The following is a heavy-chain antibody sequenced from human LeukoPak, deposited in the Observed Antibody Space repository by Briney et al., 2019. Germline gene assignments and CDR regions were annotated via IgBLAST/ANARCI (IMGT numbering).Heavy chain of an antibody. D-gene: IGHD6-13*01. Sequence: GASVKVSCKASGYTFTSYYMYWVRQAPGQGLEWMGIINPNRGSTSYAQKFQGRVTMTTDTSTSTVYMEVRGLRSDDTAMYYCARDVGITVADSFDPWGQGTLVTVSS. J-gene: IGHJ5*02. CDR1: GYTFTSYY. V-gene: IGHV1-46*01. CDR2: INPNRGST. CDR3: ARDVGITVADSFDP.